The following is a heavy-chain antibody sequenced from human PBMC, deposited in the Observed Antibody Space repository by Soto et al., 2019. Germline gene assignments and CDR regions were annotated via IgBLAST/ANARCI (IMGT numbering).Heavy chain of an antibody. D-gene: IGHD1-7*01. Sequence: QVQLVQSGAEVKKPGSSVKVSCKASGGTFSSYAISWVRQAPGQGLEWMGGIIPIFGTANYAQKFQGRVTITADESTSTAYKELSSLRSEDTAVYYCARRSITGTTGAGGPLEHAFDIWGQGTMVTVSS. CDR2: IIPIFGTA. J-gene: IGHJ3*02. V-gene: IGHV1-69*12. CDR1: GGTFSSYA. CDR3: ARRSITGTTGAGGPLEHAFDI.